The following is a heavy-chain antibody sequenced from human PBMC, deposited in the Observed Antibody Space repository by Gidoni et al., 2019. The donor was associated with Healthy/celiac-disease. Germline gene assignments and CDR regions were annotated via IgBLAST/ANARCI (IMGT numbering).Heavy chain of an antibody. CDR2: IYWDDDK. CDR3: AHRLILYGSGEFDY. V-gene: IGHV2-5*02. J-gene: IGHJ4*02. CDR1: GFSLSPSGVG. D-gene: IGHD3-10*01. Sequence: QITLKESGPTLVKPTHTLTLPCTFSGFSLSPSGVGVGWIRQPPGKALEWLALIYWDDDKRYSPSLKSRLTITKDTSKNQVVLTMTNMDPVDTATYYCAHRLILYGSGEFDYWGQGTLVTVSS.